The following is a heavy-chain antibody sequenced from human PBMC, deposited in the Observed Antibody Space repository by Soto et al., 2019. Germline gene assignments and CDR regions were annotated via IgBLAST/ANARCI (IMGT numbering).Heavy chain of an antibody. J-gene: IGHJ5*02. CDR2: IIPIFGTA. CDR1: GGTFSSYA. D-gene: IGHD6-13*01. V-gene: IGHV1-69*13. CDR3: ARGAAAAPPTGWFDP. Sequence: SVKVSCKASGGTFSSYAISWVRQAPGQGLEWMGGIIPIFGTANYAQKFQGRVTITADESTSTAYMELSSLRSEDTAVYYCARGAAAAPPTGWFDPWGQGTLVTVSS.